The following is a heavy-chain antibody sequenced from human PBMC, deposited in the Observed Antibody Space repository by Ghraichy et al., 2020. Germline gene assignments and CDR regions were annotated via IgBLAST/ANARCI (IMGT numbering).Heavy chain of an antibody. CDR1: GFAFNSYA. Sequence: GGSLRLSCAAPGFAFNSYAMNWVRQAPGKGLEWVSSIIGSGGSTFYADSVKGRFTISRDNSKNTLYLQVNSLRAEDTALYYCAKATRDSRRGSFDIWGQGTMVTVSS. CDR3: AKATRDSRRGSFDI. CDR2: IIGSGGST. J-gene: IGHJ3*02. D-gene: IGHD6-13*01. V-gene: IGHV3-23*01.